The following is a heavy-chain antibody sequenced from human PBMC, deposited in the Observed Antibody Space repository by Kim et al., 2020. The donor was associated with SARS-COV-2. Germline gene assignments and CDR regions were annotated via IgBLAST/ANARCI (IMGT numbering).Heavy chain of an antibody. Sequence: SETLSLTCSVSGGSIGTGGKFWTWIRQHPAKGLEWIGYISYSGNPHYRPSLRSRVSISLQTSENQFSLTLTSVTAADTAVYYCARGQPLDYWGQGILVT. CDR2: ISYSGNP. V-gene: IGHV4-31*03. CDR3: ARGQPLDY. D-gene: IGHD2-2*01. J-gene: IGHJ4*02. CDR1: GGSIGTGGKF.